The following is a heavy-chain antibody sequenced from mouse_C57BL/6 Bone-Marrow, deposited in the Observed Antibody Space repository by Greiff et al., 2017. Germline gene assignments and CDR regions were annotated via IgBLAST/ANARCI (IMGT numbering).Heavy chain of an antibody. CDR2: IWGVGST. J-gene: IGHJ3*01. CDR1: GFSLTSYG. CDR3: ASYYGSSYGGFAY. V-gene: IGHV2-6*01. Sequence: VMLVESGPGLVAPSQSLSITCTVSGFSLTSYGVDWVRQSPGKGLEWLGVIWGVGSTNYNSALKSRLSISKDNSKSQVFLKMNSLQTDDTAMYXCASYYGSSYGGFAYWGQGTLVTVSA. D-gene: IGHD1-1*01.